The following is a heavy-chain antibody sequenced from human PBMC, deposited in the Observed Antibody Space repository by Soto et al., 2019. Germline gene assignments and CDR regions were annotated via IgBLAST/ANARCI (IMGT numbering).Heavy chain of an antibody. Sequence: GGSLRLSCAASGFTVSSNYMSWVRQAPGKGLEWVSVIYSGGSTYYADSVKGRFTISRDNSKNTLYLQMNSLRAEDTAVYYCARAGYYYYYGMDVRGQGTTVTVSS. J-gene: IGHJ6*02. V-gene: IGHV3-53*01. CDR2: IYSGGST. D-gene: IGHD6-13*01. CDR1: GFTVSSNY. CDR3: ARAGYYYYYGMDV.